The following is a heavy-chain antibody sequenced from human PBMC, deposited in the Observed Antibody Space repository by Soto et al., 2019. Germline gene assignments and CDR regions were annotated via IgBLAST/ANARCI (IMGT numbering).Heavy chain of an antibody. CDR3: ARGWDSISFYCGSGYNWFDP. CDR2: IYYSGST. D-gene: IGHD3-10*01. Sequence: LQPLSLTCTVSRGTIINYDWSWIRQHPGKGLVWIGYIYYSGSTNYNPSLKSRVTISVDTFKNQFSLKLSSVTAADTVVYYCARGWDSISFYCGSGYNWFDPWGQGTLVTVSS. J-gene: IGHJ5*02. CDR1: RGTIINYD. V-gene: IGHV4-59*01.